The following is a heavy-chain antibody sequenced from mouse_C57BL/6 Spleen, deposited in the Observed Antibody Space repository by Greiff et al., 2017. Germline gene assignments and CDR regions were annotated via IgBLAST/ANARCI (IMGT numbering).Heavy chain of an antibody. V-gene: IGHV1-82*01. D-gene: IGHD2-1*01. CDR3: AGHDGNYAMDY. CDR2: IYPGDGDT. CDR1: GYAFSSSW. J-gene: IGHJ4*01. Sequence: VHLVESGPELVKPGASVKISCKASGYAFSSSWMNWVKQRPGKGLEWIGRIYPGDGDTNYNGKFKGKATLTADKSSSTAYMQLSSLTSEDSAVYFCAGHDGNYAMDYWGKGTSVTVSS.